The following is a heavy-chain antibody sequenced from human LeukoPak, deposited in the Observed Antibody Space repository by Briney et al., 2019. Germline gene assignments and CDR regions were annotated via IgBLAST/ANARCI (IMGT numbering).Heavy chain of an antibody. J-gene: IGHJ4*02. Sequence: SQTLSLTCAVSGGSISGGGYSYNWIRQPPGKGLEWIGSIYYSGSTYYNPSLKSRVTISVDTSKNQFSLKLSSVTAADTAVYYCARVRAVAGTERAFDYWGQGTLVTVSS. CDR3: ARVRAVAGTERAFDY. D-gene: IGHD6-19*01. CDR1: GGSISGGGYS. V-gene: IGHV4-30-2*03. CDR2: IYYSGST.